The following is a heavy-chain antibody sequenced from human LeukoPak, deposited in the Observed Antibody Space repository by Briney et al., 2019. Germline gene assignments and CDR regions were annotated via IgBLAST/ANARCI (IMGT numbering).Heavy chain of an antibody. CDR2: ISAYNGNT. V-gene: IGHV1-18*04. Sequence: ASVTISCKASRYTSTSYGISWVRQAPGRGLEWMGWISAYNGNTNYAQKLQGRVTMTTDTSTSTGYMEQRSLRSDGTAVYCCARGPRYQIFDDWGQGTLVTVAS. D-gene: IGHD1-14*01. CDR3: ARGPRYQIFDD. J-gene: IGHJ4*02. CDR1: RYTSTSYG.